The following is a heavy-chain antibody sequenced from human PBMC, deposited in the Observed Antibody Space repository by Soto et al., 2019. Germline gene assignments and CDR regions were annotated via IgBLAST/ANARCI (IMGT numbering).Heavy chain of an antibody. D-gene: IGHD6-19*01. CDR1: GYTFTSYA. V-gene: IGHV1-3*01. Sequence: QVQLVQSGAEVKKPGASVKVSCKASGYTFTSYAMHWVRQAPGQRLEWMGWINAGNGNTKYSQKFQGRVTITRDTSASTAYMELSSLRSEDTAVYYCARDRRYSRGWYWFDPWGQGTLVTVSS. CDR2: INAGNGNT. J-gene: IGHJ5*02. CDR3: ARDRRYSRGWYWFDP.